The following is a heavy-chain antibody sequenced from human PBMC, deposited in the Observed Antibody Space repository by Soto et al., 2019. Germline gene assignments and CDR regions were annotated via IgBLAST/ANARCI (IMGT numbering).Heavy chain of an antibody. J-gene: IGHJ4*02. CDR2: INHSGST. Sequence: PSETLSLTCAVYGGSFSGYYWSWIRQPPGKGLEWIGEINHSGSTNYNPSLKSRVTISVDTSKNQFSLKLSSVTAADTAVYYCAGGVGIAARRYFDYWGQGTLVTVSS. CDR1: GGSFSGYY. D-gene: IGHD6-6*01. V-gene: IGHV4-34*01. CDR3: AGGVGIAARRYFDY.